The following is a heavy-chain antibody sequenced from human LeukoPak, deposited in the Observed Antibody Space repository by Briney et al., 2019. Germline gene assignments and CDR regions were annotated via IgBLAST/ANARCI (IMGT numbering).Heavy chain of an antibody. Sequence: SETLSLTCAVYGGPFSGYYWSWIRQPPGKGLEWIGEINHSGSTNYNPSLKSRVTISVDTSKNQFSLKLSSVTAADTAVYYCARGPKTVTGNDYWGQGTLVTVSS. D-gene: IGHD4-17*01. CDR2: INHSGST. V-gene: IGHV4-34*01. J-gene: IGHJ4*02. CDR1: GGPFSGYY. CDR3: ARGPKTVTGNDY.